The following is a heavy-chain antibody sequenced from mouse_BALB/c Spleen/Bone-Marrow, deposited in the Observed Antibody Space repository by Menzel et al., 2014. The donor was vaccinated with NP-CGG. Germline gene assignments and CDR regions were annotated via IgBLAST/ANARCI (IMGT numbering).Heavy chain of an antibody. CDR3: ARRATTVVATDY. Sequence: QVQLKQSGAELVKPGASVKLSCKASGYTFTSYWMHWVKQRPGQGLEWIGEINPSNGRTNYNEKFKSKATLTVDKSSSTAYMQLSRLTSEDSAVYYCARRATTVVATDYWVQGTTLTVSS. D-gene: IGHD1-1*01. CDR2: INPSNGRT. J-gene: IGHJ2*01. CDR1: GYTFTSYW. V-gene: IGHV1S81*02.